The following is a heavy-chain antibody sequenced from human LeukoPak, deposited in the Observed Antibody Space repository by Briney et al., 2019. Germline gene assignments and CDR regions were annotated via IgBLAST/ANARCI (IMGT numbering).Heavy chain of an antibody. CDR3: ARDLRYYDSSGLNSDP. D-gene: IGHD3-22*01. CDR1: GGTFSSYT. J-gene: IGHJ5*02. Sequence: SVKVSCKASGGTFSSYTISWVRQAPGQGLEWMGRIIPILGIANYAQKFQGRVTITADKSTSTAYMELSSLRSEDTAVYYCARDLRYYDSSGLNSDPWGQGTLVTVSS. V-gene: IGHV1-69*04. CDR2: IIPILGIA.